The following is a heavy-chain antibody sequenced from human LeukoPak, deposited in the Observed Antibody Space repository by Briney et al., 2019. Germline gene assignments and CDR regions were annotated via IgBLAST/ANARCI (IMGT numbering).Heavy chain of an antibody. CDR2: IYYSGST. V-gene: IGHV4-59*01. D-gene: IGHD6-19*01. J-gene: IGHJ6*02. CDR3: ARVPVAAAGIAVAGAYYYYGMDV. CDR1: GGSISSYY. Sequence: SETLSLTCTVSGGSISSYYWSWLRQPPGKGLEWIGYIYYSGSTNYNPSLKSRVTISVDTSKNQFSLKLSSVTAADTAVYYCARVPVAAAGIAVAGAYYYYGMDVWGQGTTVTVSS.